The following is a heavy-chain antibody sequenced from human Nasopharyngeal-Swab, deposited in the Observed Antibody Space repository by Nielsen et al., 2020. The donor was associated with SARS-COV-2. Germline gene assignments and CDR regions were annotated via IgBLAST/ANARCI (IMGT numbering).Heavy chain of an antibody. CDR2: IYYSGST. D-gene: IGHD6-6*01. Sequence: SETLSLTCTVSGGSISSGDYYWSWIRQPPGKGLEWIGYIYYSGSTYYNPSLKSRVTISVDRSKNQFSLKLSSVTAADTAVYYCARVWGDSSSGGGIDYWGQGTLVTVSS. CDR3: ARVWGDSSSGGGIDY. CDR1: GGSISSGDYY. V-gene: IGHV4-30-4*01. J-gene: IGHJ4*02.